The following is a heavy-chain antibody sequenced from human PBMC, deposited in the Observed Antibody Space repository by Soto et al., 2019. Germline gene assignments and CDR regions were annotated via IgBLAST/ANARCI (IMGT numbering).Heavy chain of an antibody. CDR2: ISSTTNYI. CDR1: GFTFTRYS. V-gene: IGHV3-21*06. CDR3: ARESEDLTSNFDY. Sequence: GGSLRLSCAASGFTFTRYSMNWVRQAPGKGLEWVSSISSTTNYIYYGDSMKGRFTISRDNAKNSLYLEMNGLRAEDTAVYYCARESEDLTSNFDYWGQGTLVTVSS. J-gene: IGHJ4*02.